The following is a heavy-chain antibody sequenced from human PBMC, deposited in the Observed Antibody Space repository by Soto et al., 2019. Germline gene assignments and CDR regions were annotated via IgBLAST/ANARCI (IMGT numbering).Heavy chain of an antibody. D-gene: IGHD3-10*01. CDR3: ARVPYYYASGSYYNPDY. Sequence: GGSLRLSCAASGFSFSSFEMGWVRQTPGRGLEWISYISDSGGTRHYADSVKGRFTISRDNAENSLYLQMDNLRDEDTAVYYCARVPYYYASGSYYNPDYWGQGTLVTVSS. J-gene: IGHJ4*02. V-gene: IGHV3-48*03. CDR2: ISDSGGTR. CDR1: GFSFSSFE.